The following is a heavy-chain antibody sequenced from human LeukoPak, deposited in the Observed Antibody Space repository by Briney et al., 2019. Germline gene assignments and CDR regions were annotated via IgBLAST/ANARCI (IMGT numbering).Heavy chain of an antibody. CDR1: GYTFTGYD. D-gene: IGHD5-18*01. CDR3: ARSGYRYAAII. Sequence: ASVKVSCKASGYTFTGYDIHWVRQAPGQGLEWMGRINPNSGATNYAQKFQGRVTITTDASTSTAYMELSRLRSDDTAVYYCARSGYRYAAIIWGQGKRVTVSA. J-gene: IGHJ3*01. V-gene: IGHV1-2*02. CDR2: INPNSGAT.